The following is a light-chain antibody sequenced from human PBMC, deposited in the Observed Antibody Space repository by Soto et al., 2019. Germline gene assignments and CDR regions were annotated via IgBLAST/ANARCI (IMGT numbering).Light chain of an antibody. J-gene: IGKJ2*01. CDR1: QIISSY. CDR2: AAS. Sequence: DLQMTQSPSSLSASVGDRVTITCRASQIISSYLNWYQQKPGKAPKLLIYAASSLQSGVPSRFSGSGSGTDFTRTISSLQPEDFATYYCQQSYSTPLYTFGQGTKLEI. V-gene: IGKV1-39*01. CDR3: QQSYSTPLYT.